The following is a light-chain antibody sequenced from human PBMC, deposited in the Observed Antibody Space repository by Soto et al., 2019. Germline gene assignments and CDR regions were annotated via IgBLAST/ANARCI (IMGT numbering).Light chain of an antibody. Sequence: VMPQSPVTLSLSPGESTTLSCRASQSVSSNLVWYQQRTGQAPRILIYDESTRATGIPYRLSGSGSGTEFTLTISRLQSEDFAVYYCQKYNHWPRTFGRGTKVDIK. CDR1: QSVSSN. J-gene: IGKJ1*01. V-gene: IGKV3-15*01. CDR2: DES. CDR3: QKYNHWPRT.